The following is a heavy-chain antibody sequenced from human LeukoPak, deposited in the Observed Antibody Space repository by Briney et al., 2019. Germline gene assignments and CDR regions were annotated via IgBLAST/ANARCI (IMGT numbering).Heavy chain of an antibody. V-gene: IGHV1-2*02. Sequence: ASVKVSCKASGYTFTGYYMHWVRQAPGQGLEWMGWINPNSGGTNYAQKFQGRVTMTRHTSISTAYMELSRLTSDDTAVYYCARSSTYYYYMDVWGKGTTVTVSS. J-gene: IGHJ6*03. CDR1: GYTFTGYY. CDR2: INPNSGGT. CDR3: ARSSTYYYYMDV.